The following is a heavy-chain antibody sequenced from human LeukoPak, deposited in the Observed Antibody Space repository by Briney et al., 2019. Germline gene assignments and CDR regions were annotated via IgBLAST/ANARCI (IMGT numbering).Heavy chain of an antibody. CDR1: GFTFSSYG. D-gene: IGHD3-22*01. V-gene: IGHV3-23*01. Sequence: GGSLRLSCEASGFTFSSYGMSWVRQAPGKGLEWVSAISGSGGSTYYADSVKGRFTISRDNSKNTLYLQMNSLRAEDTAVYYCAKVKIQGYYYDSSGYYGHAFDIWGQGTMVTVSS. CDR3: AKVKIQGYYYDSSGYYGHAFDI. J-gene: IGHJ3*02. CDR2: ISGSGGST.